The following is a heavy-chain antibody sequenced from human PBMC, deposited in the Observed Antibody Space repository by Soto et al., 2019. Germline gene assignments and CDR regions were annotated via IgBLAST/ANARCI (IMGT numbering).Heavy chain of an antibody. CDR3: ARDDLRVYCSGGSCYRNYYGMDV. V-gene: IGHV4-59*11. CDR2: IYYSGST. J-gene: IGHJ6*02. CDR1: GGSITSITNHY. Sequence: SETLSLTCTVSGGSITSITNHYWSWIRQPPGKGLEWIGYIYYSGSTNYNPSLKNRVTISVDTSKNQFSLKLSSVTAAYTAVYYCARDDLRVYCSGGSCYRNYYGMDVWGQGITVTV. D-gene: IGHD2-15*01.